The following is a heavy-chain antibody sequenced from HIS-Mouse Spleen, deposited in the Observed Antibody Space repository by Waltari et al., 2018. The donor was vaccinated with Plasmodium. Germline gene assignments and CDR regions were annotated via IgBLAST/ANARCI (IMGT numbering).Heavy chain of an antibody. V-gene: IGHV1-18*01. J-gene: IGHJ4*02. CDR2: ISGYKGNT. D-gene: IGHD1-26*01. CDR1: GYTFSSYG. Sequence: QVQLVQSGAEGKRPGASVKVSCKASGYTFSSYGISWVRQAPGQGLEWMGWISGYKGNTNYAQKVQGRFTLTTDTSTSTAYMELRSLRSDDTAVYYCARLLPWVHGHFDYWGQGTLVTVSS. CDR3: ARLLPWVHGHFDY.